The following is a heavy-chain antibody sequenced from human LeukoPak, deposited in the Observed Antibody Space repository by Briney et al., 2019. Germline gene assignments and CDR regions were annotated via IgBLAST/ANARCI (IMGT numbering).Heavy chain of an antibody. CDR3: ARVSGWSYWYFDL. Sequence: PGGSLRLSCAASGFTVSSNYMSWVRQAPGKGLEWVSVIYSGGSTYYADSVKGRFTISRDNSKNTLYLQMNSLRAEDTAVYYCARVSGWSYWYFDLWGRGTLVTVSS. CDR1: GFTVSSNY. D-gene: IGHD6-19*01. CDR2: IYSGGST. V-gene: IGHV3-53*01. J-gene: IGHJ2*01.